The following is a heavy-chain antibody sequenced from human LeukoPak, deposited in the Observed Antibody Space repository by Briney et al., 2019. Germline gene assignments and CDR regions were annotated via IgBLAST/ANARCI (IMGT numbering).Heavy chain of an antibody. D-gene: IGHD2-15*01. Sequence: SETLSLTCTVSGVSISSYYWSWIRQPPGKGLEWIGYIYYSGSTNYNPSLKSRVTISVDKSKNQFSLKLSSVTAADTAVYYCARDLKVAKAHYYYYGMDVWGQGTTVTVSS. CDR2: IYYSGST. V-gene: IGHV4-59*12. CDR1: GVSISSYY. J-gene: IGHJ6*02. CDR3: ARDLKVAKAHYYYYGMDV.